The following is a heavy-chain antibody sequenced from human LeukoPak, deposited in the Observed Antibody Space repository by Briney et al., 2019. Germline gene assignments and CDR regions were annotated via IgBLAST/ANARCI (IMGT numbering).Heavy chain of an antibody. CDR3: GTYDSSGHFAMDV. CDR2: IYYSGET. Sequence: SQTLSLTCTVSGGSINNGAYYWTWIRHHPGKGLEWIGYIYYSGETYYNPSLKSRVTISVDTSKNQFSLRLSSVTAADAAVYFCGTYDSSGHFAMDVWGQGTTVTVFS. V-gene: IGHV4-31*03. D-gene: IGHD3-22*01. CDR1: GGSINNGAYY. J-gene: IGHJ6*02.